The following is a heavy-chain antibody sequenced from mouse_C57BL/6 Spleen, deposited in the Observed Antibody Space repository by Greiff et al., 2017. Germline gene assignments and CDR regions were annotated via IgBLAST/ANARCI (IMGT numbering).Heavy chain of an antibody. V-gene: IGHV1-59*01. D-gene: IGHD2-4*01. CDR1: GYTFTSYW. CDR2: IDPSDSYT. Sequence: VQLQQPGAELVRPGTSVKLSCKASGYTFTSYWMHWVKQRPGQGLEWIGVIDPSDSYTNYNQKFKGKATLTVDTSSSTAYMQLSSLTSEDSAVYYCARSGGLRGDWYFDVWGTGTTVTVSS. J-gene: IGHJ1*03. CDR3: ARSGGLRGDWYFDV.